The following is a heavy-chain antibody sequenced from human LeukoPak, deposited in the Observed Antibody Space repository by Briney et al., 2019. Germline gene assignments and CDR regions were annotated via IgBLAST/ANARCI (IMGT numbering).Heavy chain of an antibody. CDR2: ISGGGGST. V-gene: IGHV3-23*01. CDR3: AKHPYDFWSGYYWNY. D-gene: IGHD3-3*01. CDR1: GFTFNSYG. J-gene: IGHJ4*02. Sequence: GGSLRLSCAASGFTFNSYGMSWVRQAPGKGLEWVSAISGGGGSTFYADSVKGRFTISRDNSKNMLYLQMNSLRAEDTAVYYCAKHPYDFWSGYYWNYWGQGTLVTVSS.